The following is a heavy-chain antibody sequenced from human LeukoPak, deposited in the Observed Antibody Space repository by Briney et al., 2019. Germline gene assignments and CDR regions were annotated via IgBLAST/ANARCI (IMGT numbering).Heavy chain of an antibody. J-gene: IGHJ6*02. CDR3: ARGIYDTITALTHYYYGMDV. Sequence: PGGSLRLSCAASGFIFSSFTMNWVRQAPGKGLEWVSSISSSSTSIYYADSVKGRFTISRDNAKNSLFLQMNSLRAEDTAVYYCARGIYDTITALTHYYYGMDVWGQGTTVTVSS. CDR1: GFIFSSFT. D-gene: IGHD3-9*01. CDR2: ISSSSTSI. V-gene: IGHV3-21*01.